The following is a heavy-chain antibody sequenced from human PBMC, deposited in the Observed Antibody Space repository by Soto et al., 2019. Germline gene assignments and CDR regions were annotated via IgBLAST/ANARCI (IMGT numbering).Heavy chain of an antibody. CDR2: IYPGDSDT. CDR3: ARQGAAGTRYYYGMDV. J-gene: IGHJ6*02. Sequence: PGESLKTSCKGSGYSFTSYWIGWVRQMPGKGLGWMGIIYPGDSDTRYSPSFQGQVTISADKSISTAYLQWSSLKASDTAMYYCARQGAAGTRYYYGMDVWGQGTTVTVSS. D-gene: IGHD6-13*01. V-gene: IGHV5-51*01. CDR1: GYSFTSYW.